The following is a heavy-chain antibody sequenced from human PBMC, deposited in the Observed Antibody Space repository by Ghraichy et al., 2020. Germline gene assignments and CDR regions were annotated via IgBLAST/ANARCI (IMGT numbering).Heavy chain of an antibody. J-gene: IGHJ4*02. V-gene: IGHV3-43D*04. CDR2: ISWDGGST. CDR1: GFTFDDYA. Sequence: GGSLRLSCAASGFTFDDYAMHWVRQAPGKGLEWVSLISWDGGSTYYADSVKGRFTISRDNSKNSLYLQMNSLRAEDTALYYCAKDKWGDYVILDYWGQGTLVTVSS. CDR3: AKDKWGDYVILDY. D-gene: IGHD4-17*01.